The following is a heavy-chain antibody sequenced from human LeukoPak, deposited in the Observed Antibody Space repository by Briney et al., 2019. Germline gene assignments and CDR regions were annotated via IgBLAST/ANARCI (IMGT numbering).Heavy chain of an antibody. Sequence: GGSLRLSCAASRFAFSSYAMHWVRQAPGKGLEWVTVISYDGLNEYYADSVKGRFTISRDNSKNTLYLQMNSLRAEDTAVYYCARGGYSTTWYMNFDYWGQGTLVTVSS. CDR1: RFAFSSYA. V-gene: IGHV3-30*04. CDR3: ARGGYSTTWYMNFDY. CDR2: ISYDGLNE. J-gene: IGHJ4*02. D-gene: IGHD6-13*01.